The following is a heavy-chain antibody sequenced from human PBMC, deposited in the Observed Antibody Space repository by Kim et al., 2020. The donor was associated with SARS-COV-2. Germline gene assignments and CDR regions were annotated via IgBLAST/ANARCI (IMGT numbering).Heavy chain of an antibody. D-gene: IGHD2-15*01. Sequence: KGRFTITRDNSKNTLYLQMNSLRAEDTAVYYCARDPRVVVVAATLAWFDPWGQGTLVTVSS. J-gene: IGHJ5*02. CDR3: ARDPRVVVVAATLAWFDP. V-gene: IGHV3-30*07.